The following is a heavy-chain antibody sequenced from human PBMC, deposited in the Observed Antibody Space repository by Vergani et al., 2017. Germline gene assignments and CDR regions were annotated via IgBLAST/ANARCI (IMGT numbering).Heavy chain of an antibody. CDR2: ISSSSSYI. V-gene: IGHV3-21*01. CDR1: GFTFSSYS. Sequence: EVQLVESGGGLVKPGGSLRLSCAASGFTFSSYSMNWVRQAPGKGLEWVSSISSSSSYIYYADSVKGRFTISRDNAKNSLYLQMNSLGAEDTAVYYCARKLGRGNWFDPWGQGTLVTVSS. D-gene: IGHD7-27*01. CDR3: ARKLGRGNWFDP. J-gene: IGHJ5*02.